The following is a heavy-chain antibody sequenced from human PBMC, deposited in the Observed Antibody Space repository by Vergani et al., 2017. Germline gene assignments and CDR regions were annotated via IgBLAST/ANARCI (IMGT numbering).Heavy chain of an antibody. J-gene: IGHJ3*02. CDR3: ARGIIYQPLLSAFDI. CDR1: GGSISSSGYY. V-gene: IGHV4-39*07. Sequence: QLQLQESGPGLVKPSETLSLTCTVSGGSISSSGYYWSWIRQPPGKGLEWIGEINHSGSTNYNPSLKSRVTISVDTSKNQFSLKLSSVTAADTAVYYCARGIIYQPLLSAFDIWGQGTMVTVSS. D-gene: IGHD2-2*01. CDR2: INHSGST.